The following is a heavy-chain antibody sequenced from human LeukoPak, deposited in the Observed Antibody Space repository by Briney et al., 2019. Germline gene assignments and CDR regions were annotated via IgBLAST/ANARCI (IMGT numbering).Heavy chain of an antibody. J-gene: IGHJ6*04. CDR2: INHSGST. CDR3: ARDLDTTVTMKGMDV. CDR1: GGSFSGYY. V-gene: IGHV4-34*01. Sequence: SETLSLTCAVYGGSFSGYYWSWIRHPPGKGLAWIGEINHSGSTNYNPSLKSRVTISVDTSKNQFSLRLTSVTAADTAVYYCARDLDTTVTMKGMDVWGKGTTVTVSS. D-gene: IGHD4-17*01.